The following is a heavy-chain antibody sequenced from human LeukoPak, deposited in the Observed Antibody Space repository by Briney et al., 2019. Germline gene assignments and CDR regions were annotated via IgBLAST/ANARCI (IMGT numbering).Heavy chain of an antibody. CDR1: GFTFSSYA. V-gene: IGHV3-23*01. Sequence: LSGGSLRLSCAASGFTFSSYAMSWVRQAPGKGLEWVSAISGSGGSTYYADSVKGRFTISRDNSKNTLYLQMNSLRAEDTAVYYCAKGDWSGYPNYFDYWGQGTLVTVSS. CDR2: ISGSGGST. J-gene: IGHJ4*02. D-gene: IGHD3-3*01. CDR3: AKGDWSGYPNYFDY.